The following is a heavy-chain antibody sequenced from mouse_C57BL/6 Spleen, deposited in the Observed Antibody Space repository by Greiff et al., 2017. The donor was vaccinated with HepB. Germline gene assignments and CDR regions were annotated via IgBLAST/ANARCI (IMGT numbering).Heavy chain of an antibody. CDR2: IDPSDSYT. D-gene: IGHD1-1*01. CDR3: ARPTGFTTVPHYAMDY. J-gene: IGHJ4*01. Sequence: QVQLQQPGAELVMPGASVKLSCKASGYTFTSYWMHWVKQRPGQGLEWIGEIDPSDSYTNYNQKFKGKSTLTVDKSSSTAYMQLSSLTSEDSAVYYCARPTGFTTVPHYAMDYWGQGTSVTVSS. CDR1: GYTFTSYW. V-gene: IGHV1-69*01.